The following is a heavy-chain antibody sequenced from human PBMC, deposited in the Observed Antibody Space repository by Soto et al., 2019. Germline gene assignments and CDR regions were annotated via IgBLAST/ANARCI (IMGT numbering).Heavy chain of an antibody. Sequence: GGSLRLSCAASGFTFSSYYMSWVRQAPGKGLEWVATTNQDETERYYVDSVKGRFTISRDNAQSLLSLQLNSLRGDDTAVYFCARLIGGVKTYDYWGLGTLVTVSS. J-gene: IGHJ4*02. CDR2: TNQDETER. CDR3: ARLIGGVKTYDY. CDR1: GFTFSSYY. V-gene: IGHV3-7*01. D-gene: IGHD3-16*01.